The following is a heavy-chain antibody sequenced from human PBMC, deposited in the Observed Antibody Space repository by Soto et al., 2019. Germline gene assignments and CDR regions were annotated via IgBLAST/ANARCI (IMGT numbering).Heavy chain of an antibody. D-gene: IGHD4-17*01. J-gene: IGHJ4*02. V-gene: IGHV3-30*18. CDR2: ISYDGSNK. Sequence: GGSLRLSCAASGFTFSSYGMHWVRQAPGKGLEWVAVISYDGSNKYYADSVKGRFTISRDNSKNTLYLQMNSLRAEDTAVYYCAKFYGDYDRIDYWGQGTLVTVSS. CDR1: GFTFSSYG. CDR3: AKFYGDYDRIDY.